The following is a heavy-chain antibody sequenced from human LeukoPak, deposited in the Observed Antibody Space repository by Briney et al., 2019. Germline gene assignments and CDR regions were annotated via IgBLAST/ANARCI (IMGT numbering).Heavy chain of an antibody. CDR3: ARTWRFGPSFDY. Sequence: PGGSLRLSCAASGFTFSSYSMNWVRQAPGKGLEWVSSISSSSSYIYYADSVKGRFTISRDNAKNSLYLQMNSLRAEDTAVYYCARTWRFGPSFDYWGQGTLVTVSS. CDR1: GFTFSSYS. V-gene: IGHV3-21*01. J-gene: IGHJ4*02. CDR2: ISSSSSYI. D-gene: IGHD3-10*01.